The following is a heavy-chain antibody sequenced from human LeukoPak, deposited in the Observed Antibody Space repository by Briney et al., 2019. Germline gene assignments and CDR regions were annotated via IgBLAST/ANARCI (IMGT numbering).Heavy chain of an antibody. J-gene: IGHJ4*02. CDR3: ARDQYGDYALDY. CDR1: GFTFSSYS. D-gene: IGHD4-17*01. Sequence: GGSLRLSRAVSGFTFSSYSMNWVRQAPGKGLEWVSSISSISYIYYAELVKGRFTISRDTAKNSLYLEMNSLRAEDTAVYYCARDQYGDYALDYWGQGTLVTVSS. CDR2: ISSISYI. V-gene: IGHV3-21*01.